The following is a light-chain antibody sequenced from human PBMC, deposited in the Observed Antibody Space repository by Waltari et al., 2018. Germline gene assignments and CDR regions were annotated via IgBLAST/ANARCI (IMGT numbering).Light chain of an antibody. CDR2: RNN. Sequence: QSVLTQPPSASGTPGQRVTMSCSGSSSNIATNYVYWYQQFPGTAPQLLLYRNNERPSGVPARCSGAKSGTAASLAISGLRSDDEADYYCAVWDDSLGGPVFGGGTQLTVL. CDR1: SSNIATNY. J-gene: IGLJ7*01. CDR3: AVWDDSLGGPV. V-gene: IGLV1-47*01.